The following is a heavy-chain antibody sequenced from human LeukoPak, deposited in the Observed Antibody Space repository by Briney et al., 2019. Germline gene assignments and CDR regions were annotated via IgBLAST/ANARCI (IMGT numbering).Heavy chain of an antibody. CDR2: IKHDGGDK. J-gene: IGHJ4*02. CDR3: AKDRDTGIGAYSWGYFDY. V-gene: IGHV3-7*03. CDR1: GFSLSVYW. Sequence: GGSLRLSCAASGFSLSVYWMSWVRQAPGKGLEWVANIKHDGGDKYYVDSVKGRFTISRDNSKNMLYLQMNSLRAEDTAVYYCAKDRDTGIGAYSWGYFDYWGQGTLVTVSS. D-gene: IGHD5-18*01.